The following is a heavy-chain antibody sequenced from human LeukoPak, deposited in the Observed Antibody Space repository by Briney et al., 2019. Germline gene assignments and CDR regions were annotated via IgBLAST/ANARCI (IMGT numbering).Heavy chain of an antibody. Sequence: GGSLRLSCAASGFTFSSYSMNWVRQAPGKGLEWVSSISSSSSCIYYADSVKGRFTISRDNAKNSLYLQMNSLRAEDTAVYYCARDLHSSSWYWTFDYWGQGTLVTVSS. D-gene: IGHD6-13*01. CDR1: GFTFSSYS. CDR2: ISSSSSCI. CDR3: ARDLHSSSWYWTFDY. V-gene: IGHV3-21*01. J-gene: IGHJ4*02.